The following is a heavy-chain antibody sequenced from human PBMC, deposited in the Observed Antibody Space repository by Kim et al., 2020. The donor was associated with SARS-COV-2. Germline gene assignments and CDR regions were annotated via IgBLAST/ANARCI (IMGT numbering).Heavy chain of an antibody. V-gene: IGHV3-49*02. Sequence: TTEYAASVKGSFTISRDDSKSIAYLQMNSLKTEDTAVYYCTRVGYYYGMDVWGQGTTVTVSS. CDR3: TRVGYYYGMDV. J-gene: IGHJ6*02. CDR2: TT.